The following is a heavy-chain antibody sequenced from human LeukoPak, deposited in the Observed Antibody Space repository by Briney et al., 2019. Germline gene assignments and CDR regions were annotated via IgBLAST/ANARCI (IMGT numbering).Heavy chain of an antibody. D-gene: IGHD2/OR15-2a*01. Sequence: SGTLSLTCAVSGGSISCSNWWSWVRQPPGKGLEWIGEIYHSGSTNYNPSLKSRVTISVDKSKNQFSLKLSSVTAADTAVYYCALAPYLDSYYFDYWGQGTLVTVSS. V-gene: IGHV4-4*02. CDR3: ALAPYLDSYYFDY. CDR2: IYHSGST. J-gene: IGHJ4*02. CDR1: GGSISCSNW.